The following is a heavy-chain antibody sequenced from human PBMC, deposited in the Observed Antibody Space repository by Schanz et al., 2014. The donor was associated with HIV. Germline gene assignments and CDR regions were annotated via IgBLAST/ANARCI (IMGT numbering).Heavy chain of an antibody. CDR1: GDTFRSNA. Sequence: QVQLVQSGAEVKKTGSSVKVSCKASGDTFRSNAITWVRQAPGQGLEWIGHFNVMLSKINSAQKFQGRVTMTADKSTSAAYMEVSSLRSDDTAVYYCASGRRSGIGWRMDVWGQGTTVSVSS. D-gene: IGHD6-19*01. CDR3: ASGRRSGIGWRMDV. CDR2: FNVMLSKI. V-gene: IGHV1-69*06. J-gene: IGHJ6*02.